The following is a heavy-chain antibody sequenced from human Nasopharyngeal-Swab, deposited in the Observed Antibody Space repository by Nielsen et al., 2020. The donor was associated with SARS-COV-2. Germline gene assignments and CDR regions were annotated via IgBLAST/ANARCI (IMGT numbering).Heavy chain of an antibody. D-gene: IGHD4-23*01. V-gene: IGHV3-30*03. Sequence: GGSLRLSCAASGFTFSSYGMHWVRQAPGKGLEWVAVISYDGSNKYYADSVKGRFTISRDNSKNTLYLQMNSLRAEDTAVYYCATGSTPVVTPEYYYYMDVWGKGTTVTVSS. CDR3: ATGSTPVVTPEYYYYMDV. CDR1: GFTFSSYG. J-gene: IGHJ6*03. CDR2: ISYDGSNK.